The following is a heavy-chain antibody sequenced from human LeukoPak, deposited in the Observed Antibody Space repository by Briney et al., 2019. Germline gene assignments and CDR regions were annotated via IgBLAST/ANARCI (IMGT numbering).Heavy chain of an antibody. V-gene: IGHV1-8*03. J-gene: IGHJ4*02. CDR3: ARDYRYYGDYSWGFDY. Sequence: ASVKVSCKASGYTFTSYDISWVRQATGQGLEWMGWMNPNSGNTGYAQKFQGRVTITRNTSISTAYMELSSLRSEDTAVYYCARDYRYYGDYSWGFDYWGQGTLVTVSS. D-gene: IGHD4-17*01. CDR2: MNPNSGNT. CDR1: GYTFTSYD.